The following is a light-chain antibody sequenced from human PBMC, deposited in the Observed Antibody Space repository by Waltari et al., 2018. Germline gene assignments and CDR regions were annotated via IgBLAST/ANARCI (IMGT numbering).Light chain of an antibody. J-gene: IGLJ1*01. CDR1: TIGTYS. CDR2: DDR. V-gene: IGLV3-21*04. CDR3: HVWHPHVDPGV. Sequence: SYVVTQPPSVSVAPGETATITCGGATIGTYSVHWYQQKAGQAPVLVIFDDRDRPSGIPDRFSGSNSGNTATLTISRVEAGDEARYYCHVWHPHVDPGVFGTGTEVTVL.